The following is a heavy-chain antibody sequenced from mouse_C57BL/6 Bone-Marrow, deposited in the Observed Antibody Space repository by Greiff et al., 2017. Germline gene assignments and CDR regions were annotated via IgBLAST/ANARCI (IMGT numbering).Heavy chain of an antibody. CDR1: GYTFTSYW. CDR3: ARWAYGYFDY. V-gene: IGHV1-59*01. J-gene: IGHJ2*01. D-gene: IGHD6-5*01. Sequence: QVQLQQPGAELVRPGTSVKLSCKASGYTFTSYWMHWVKQRPGQGLEWIGVIDPSDSYTNYNPKFKGKATLTVHTSSSTAYMQLSSLTSEDSAVYYCARWAYGYFDYWGQGTTLTVSS. CDR2: IDPSDSYT.